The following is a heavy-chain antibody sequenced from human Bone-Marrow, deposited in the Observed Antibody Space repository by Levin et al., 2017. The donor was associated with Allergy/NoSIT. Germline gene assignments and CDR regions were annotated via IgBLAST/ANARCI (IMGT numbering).Heavy chain of an antibody. CDR2: IYTSGST. V-gene: IGHV4-61*02. Sequence: SETLSLTCTVSGGSISSGSYYWSWIRQPAGKGLEWIGRIYTSGSTNYNPSLKSRVTISVDTSKNQFSLKLSSVTAADTAVYYCARGPGDYGDYYYYMDVWGKGTTVTVSS. D-gene: IGHD4-17*01. J-gene: IGHJ6*03. CDR1: GGSISSGSYY. CDR3: ARGPGDYGDYYYYMDV.